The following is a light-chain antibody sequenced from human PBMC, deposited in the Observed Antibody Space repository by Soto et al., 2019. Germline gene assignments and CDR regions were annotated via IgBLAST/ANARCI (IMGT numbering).Light chain of an antibody. Sequence: DIQMTQSPSSLSASVGDRVTIACRASQSISSYLNWYQQKPGKAPKLLIYAAYNLQSGVPSRFSGSGSGTDFTLTISCLQSEDFATYYCQQYYSYPRTFGQGTKVDIK. CDR2: AAY. J-gene: IGKJ1*01. V-gene: IGKV1-39*01. CDR3: QQYYSYPRT. CDR1: QSISSY.